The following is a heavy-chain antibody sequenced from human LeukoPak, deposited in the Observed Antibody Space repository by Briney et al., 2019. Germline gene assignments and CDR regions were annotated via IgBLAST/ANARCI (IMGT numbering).Heavy chain of an antibody. CDR2: IYYSGST. D-gene: IGHD3-9*01. CDR3: ARHDILTDDAFDI. Sequence: SETLSLTCTVSGGSISSYYWSWIRQPPGKGLEWIGYIYYSGSTNYNPSLKSRVTISVDTSKNQFSLKLSSVTAADTAVYYCARHDILTDDAFDIWGQGTMVTVSS. CDR1: GGSISSYY. V-gene: IGHV4-59*08. J-gene: IGHJ3*02.